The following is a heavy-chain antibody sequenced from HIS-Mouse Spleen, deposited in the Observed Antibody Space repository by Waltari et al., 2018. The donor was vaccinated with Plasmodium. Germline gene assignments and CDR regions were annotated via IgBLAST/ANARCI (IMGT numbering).Heavy chain of an antibody. CDR2: INHSGSP. CDR1: GGSFSGYY. Sequence: QVQLQQWGAGLLKPSETLSLTCAVYGGSFSGYYWSWIRQPPGKGLEWIGEINHSGSPNYNPSLKSRVTISVDTSKNQFSLKLSSVTAADTAVYYCARGPGGIVATTFDYWGQGTLVTVSS. CDR3: ARGPGGIVATTFDY. V-gene: IGHV4-34*01. D-gene: IGHD5-12*01. J-gene: IGHJ4*02.